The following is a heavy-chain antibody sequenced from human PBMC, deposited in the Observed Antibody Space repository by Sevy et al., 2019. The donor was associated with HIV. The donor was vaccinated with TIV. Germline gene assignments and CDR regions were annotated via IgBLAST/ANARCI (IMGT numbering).Heavy chain of an antibody. CDR3: AREDSGYEY. J-gene: IGHJ4*02. CDR1: GFIFNSYP. V-gene: IGHV3-23*01. CDR2: ISASGGSI. Sequence: GGSLRLSCAASGFIFNSYPISWVRQAPGKGLEWVAGISASGGSIYYGDSVKGRFTISRDNSKKTVDLQMNSLSAGDSAEYYYAREDSGYEYWGQGTLVTVSS. D-gene: IGHD5-12*01.